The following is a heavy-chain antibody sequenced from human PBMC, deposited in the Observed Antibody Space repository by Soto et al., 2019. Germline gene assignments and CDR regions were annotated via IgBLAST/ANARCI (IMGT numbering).Heavy chain of an antibody. Sequence: SVKVSCKAYGGTFSSYAISWVRQSPGQGLEWMGGIIPIFGTANYAQKFQGRVTITADESTSTAYMELSSLRSEDTAVYYCAREIRIPVRFWSGYYPYYYYGMDVWGQGTTVTVSS. CDR1: GGTFSSYA. CDR2: IIPIFGTA. V-gene: IGHV1-69*13. J-gene: IGHJ6*02. CDR3: AREIRIPVRFWSGYYPYYYYGMDV. D-gene: IGHD3-3*01.